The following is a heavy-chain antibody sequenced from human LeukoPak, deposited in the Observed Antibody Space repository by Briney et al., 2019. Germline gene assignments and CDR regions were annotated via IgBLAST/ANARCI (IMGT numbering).Heavy chain of an antibody. Sequence: GGSLRLSCAASGFTFSSYSMNWGRQAPGKGLEWVSYISSSGSTIFYADSVTGRFTISRDNAKNSLSLQMNSLRAEDTAVYYCARDGRELLRAFDIWGQGTMVTVSS. V-gene: IGHV3-48*04. CDR1: GFTFSSYS. J-gene: IGHJ3*02. CDR3: ARDGRELLRAFDI. CDR2: ISSSGSTI. D-gene: IGHD1-26*01.